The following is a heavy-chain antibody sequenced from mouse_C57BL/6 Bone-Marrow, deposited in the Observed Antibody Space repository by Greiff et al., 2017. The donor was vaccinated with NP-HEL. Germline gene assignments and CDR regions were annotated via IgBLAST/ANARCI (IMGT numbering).Heavy chain of an antibody. D-gene: IGHD3-3*01. CDR3: TTWGVGHGRRNYAMDY. J-gene: IGHJ4*01. Sequence: VQLKESGAELVRPGASVKLSCTASGFNIKDDYMHWVKQRPEQGLEWIGWIDPENGDTEYASKFQGKATITADTSSNTAYLQLSSLTSEDTAVYYCTTWGVGHGRRNYAMDYWGQGTSVTVSS. CDR2: IDPENGDT. V-gene: IGHV14-4*01. CDR1: GFNIKDDY.